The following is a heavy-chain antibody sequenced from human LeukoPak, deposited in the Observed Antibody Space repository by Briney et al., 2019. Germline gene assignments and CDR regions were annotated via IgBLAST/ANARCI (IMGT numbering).Heavy chain of an antibody. Sequence: GASVRVSCKASGYTFTTYGISWVRQAPGHGLEWMGWISTFNGHTNYAQSRQDRVTMTTDTATSTVYMELSSLRSEDTAVYYCARDLSGSNLFDYWGQGTLVTVSS. V-gene: IGHV1-18*01. D-gene: IGHD1-26*01. CDR3: ARDLSGSNLFDY. CDR2: ISTFNGHT. CDR1: GYTFTTYG. J-gene: IGHJ4*02.